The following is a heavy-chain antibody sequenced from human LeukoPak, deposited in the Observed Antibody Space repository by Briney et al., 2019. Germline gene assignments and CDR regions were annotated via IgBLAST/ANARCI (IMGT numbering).Heavy chain of an antibody. CDR3: ASLPGYYGSTRAFDI. V-gene: IGHV3-30-3*01. CDR2: ISYDGSNK. J-gene: IGHJ3*02. CDR1: GFTFSSYA. D-gene: IGHD3-10*01. Sequence: GGSLRLSCAASGFTFSSYAMHWVRQAPGKGLEWVAVISYDGSNKYYADSVKGRFTISRDNSKNTLYLQMNSLRAEDTAVYYCASLPGYYGSTRAFDIWGQGTMVTVSS.